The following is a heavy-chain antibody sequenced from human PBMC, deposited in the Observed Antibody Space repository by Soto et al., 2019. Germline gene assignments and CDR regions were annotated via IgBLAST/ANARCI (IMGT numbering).Heavy chain of an antibody. CDR3: ARVPGYYYYGMDV. Sequence: PGGSLRLSCAASGFMFNSYVMHWVRQAPGKGLEWVSYISSSSSTIYYADSVKGRFTISRDNAKNSLYLQMNSLRDEDTAVYYCARVPGYYYYGMDVWGQGTTVTVSS. V-gene: IGHV3-48*02. J-gene: IGHJ6*02. CDR1: GFMFNSYV. CDR2: ISSSSSTI.